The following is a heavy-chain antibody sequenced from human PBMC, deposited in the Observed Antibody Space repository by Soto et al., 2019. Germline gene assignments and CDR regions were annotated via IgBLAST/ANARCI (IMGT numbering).Heavy chain of an antibody. J-gene: IGHJ5*02. V-gene: IGHV4-39*01. Sequence: PSESLSLTCTVSGGSISSTTYSWGWIRQPPGKGLEWIGSIYYSGSPLYNPSLKSRVTISVDMSKNQFSLKLSSVTAADTAVYYCARQGPDIAAAPIIPYNWFDPWGQGTLVTVS. CDR2: IYYSGSP. CDR3: ARQGPDIAAAPIIPYNWFDP. D-gene: IGHD6-13*01. CDR1: GGSISSTTYS.